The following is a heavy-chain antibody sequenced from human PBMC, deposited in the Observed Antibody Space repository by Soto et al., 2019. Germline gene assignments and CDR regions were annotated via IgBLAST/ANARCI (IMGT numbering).Heavy chain of an antibody. CDR1: GGSISSFY. D-gene: IGHD1-1*01. CDR3: VRDGTKTLRDWFDP. Sequence: SETLSLTCTVSGGSISSFYWSWIRQPAGKGLEWIGRIYSGGRNNYNPSLKSRVTMSVDTSKNQFSLKLRSVTAADTAVYYCVRDGTKTLRDWFDPWGQGISVTVSS. CDR2: IYSGGRN. V-gene: IGHV4-4*07. J-gene: IGHJ5*02.